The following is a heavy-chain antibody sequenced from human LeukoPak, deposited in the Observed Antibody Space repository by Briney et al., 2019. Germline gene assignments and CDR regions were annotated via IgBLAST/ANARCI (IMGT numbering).Heavy chain of an antibody. CDR2: IYYSGST. D-gene: IGHD3-9*01. J-gene: IGHJ5*02. CDR1: GGSISSGGYY. CDR3: ARDMTDWWFDP. Sequence: SQTLSLTCTVSGGSISSGGYYWSWICQHPGKGLEWIGYIYYSGSTHYNPSLKSRVTISVDTSKNQSSLKLSSVTAADTAVYYCARDMTDWWFDPWGQGTLVTVSS. V-gene: IGHV4-31*03.